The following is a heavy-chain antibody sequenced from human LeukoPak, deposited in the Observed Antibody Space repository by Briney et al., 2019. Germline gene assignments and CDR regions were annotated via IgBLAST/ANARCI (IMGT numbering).Heavy chain of an antibody. Sequence: SETLSLTCAVYGGSFSGYYWSWIRQPPGKGLEWIGEINHSGSTNYNPSLKSRVTISVDTSENQFSLKLSSVTAADTAVYYCARGVATVTTYDYWGQGTLVTVSS. CDR1: GGSFSGYY. D-gene: IGHD4-17*01. J-gene: IGHJ4*02. CDR3: ARGVATVTTYDY. V-gene: IGHV4-34*01. CDR2: INHSGST.